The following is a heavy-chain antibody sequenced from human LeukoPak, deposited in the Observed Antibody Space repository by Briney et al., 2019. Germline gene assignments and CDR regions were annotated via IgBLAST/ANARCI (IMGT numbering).Heavy chain of an antibody. CDR3: AKDAQRGFDYSNSLEY. D-gene: IGHD4-11*01. CDR1: QFRFPFSHYG. J-gene: IGHJ4*02. V-gene: IGHV3-33*03. Sequence: GKSLTLSCVASQFRFPFSHYGMHWVRQAPGRGLEWVAVIWSDGTNRYYADSVKGRFTISRDNSKNTVYLQMSSLRAEDTAVYFCAKDAQRGFDYSNSLEYWGQGTLVTVSS. CDR2: IWSDGTNR.